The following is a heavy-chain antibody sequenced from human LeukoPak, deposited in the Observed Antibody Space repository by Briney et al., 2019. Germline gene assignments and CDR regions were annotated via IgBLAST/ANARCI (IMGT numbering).Heavy chain of an antibody. J-gene: IGHJ4*02. D-gene: IGHD2-15*01. CDR2: IDPNSGGT. CDR3: ARKSTLTSCYDN. Sequence: ASVKVSCKASGYTFTGYYMHWVRQAPGQGLEWMGWIDPNSGGTNYAQKFQGRVTMTRDTSISTAYMELSRLRSDDTAVYYCARKSTLTSCYDNSGQGTLVTVSS. CDR1: GYTFTGYY. V-gene: IGHV1-2*02.